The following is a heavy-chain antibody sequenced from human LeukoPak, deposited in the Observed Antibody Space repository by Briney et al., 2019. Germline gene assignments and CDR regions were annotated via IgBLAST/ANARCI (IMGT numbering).Heavy chain of an antibody. CDR2: ISYDGSNK. Sequence: GGSLRLSCAASGFTFSNYNMNWVRQAPGKGLEWVAVISYDGSNKYYADSVKGRFTISRDNSKNTLYLQMNSLRAEDTAVYYCARGARYFDWLLTVGPFDYWGQGTLVTVSS. V-gene: IGHV3-30*03. CDR1: GFTFSNYN. D-gene: IGHD3-9*01. CDR3: ARGARYFDWLLTVGPFDY. J-gene: IGHJ4*02.